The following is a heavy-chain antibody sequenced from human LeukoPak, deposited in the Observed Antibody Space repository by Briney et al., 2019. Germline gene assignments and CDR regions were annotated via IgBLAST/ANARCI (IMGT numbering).Heavy chain of an antibody. CDR1: GGSISSSFYY. V-gene: IGHV4-39*01. CDR2: IYYSGST. CDR3: ARHPRRGYSYGYPFGY. J-gene: IGHJ4*02. D-gene: IGHD5-18*01. Sequence: SETLSLTCTVSGGSISSSFYYWGWIRQPPGKGLEWIGSIYYSGSTHYNPSLKSRVTISVDTSKNDFSLKLSSVTAADTAVYYCARHPRRGYSYGYPFGYWGQGTLVTVSS.